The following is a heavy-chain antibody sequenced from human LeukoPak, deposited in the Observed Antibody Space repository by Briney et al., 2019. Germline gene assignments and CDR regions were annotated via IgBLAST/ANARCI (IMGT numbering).Heavy chain of an antibody. Sequence: SETLSLTCTVSGASISDYYWSRIRQPPGQGLEWIGYVFDSGGANYNPSLKSRVTISVDTSKNQFSVKLGSVTAADTAVYYCAAALGRYGDYSRGYYFDYWGQGTLVTVSS. CDR2: VFDSGGA. J-gene: IGHJ4*02. D-gene: IGHD4-17*01. V-gene: IGHV4-59*13. CDR1: GASISDYY. CDR3: AAALGRYGDYSRGYYFDY.